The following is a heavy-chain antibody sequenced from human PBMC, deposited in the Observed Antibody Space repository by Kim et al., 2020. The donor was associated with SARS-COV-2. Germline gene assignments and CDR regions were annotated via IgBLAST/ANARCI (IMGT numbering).Heavy chain of an antibody. D-gene: IGHD3-3*01. CDR2: ISGSGGST. CDR1: GFTFSSYA. CDR3: ANQDYDFWSGYYVEGY. J-gene: IGHJ4*02. V-gene: IGHV3-23*01. Sequence: GGSLRLSCASSGFTFSSYAMSWVRQAPGKGLEWVSAISGSGGSTYYADSVKGRFTISRDNSKNTLYLQMNSLRAEDTAVYYCANQDYDFWSGYYVEGYWGQGAMVTVSS.